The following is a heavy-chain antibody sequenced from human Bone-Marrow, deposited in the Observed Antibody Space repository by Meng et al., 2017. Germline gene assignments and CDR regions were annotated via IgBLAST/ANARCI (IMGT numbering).Heavy chain of an antibody. CDR1: GFTFSSYA. J-gene: IGHJ4*02. V-gene: IGHV3-23*01. CDR2: ISGSGGST. D-gene: IGHD3-22*01. CDR3: VRDVRYDSGGYYDY. Sequence: GESLKISCAASGFTFSSYAMSWVRQAPGKGLEWVSAISGSGGSTYYADSVKGRFTISRDNSKNTLYLQMNSLRAEDTAVYFCVRDVRYDSGGYYDYWGQGTLVTVSS.